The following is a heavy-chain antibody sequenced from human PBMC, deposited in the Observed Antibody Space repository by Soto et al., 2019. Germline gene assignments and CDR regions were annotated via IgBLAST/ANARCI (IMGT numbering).Heavy chain of an antibody. V-gene: IGHV3-21*02. Sequence: EVQLVESGGGLVKPGGSLRLSCTASGFTFSSYNMNWVRQAPGKGLEWVSSISSSSNYIYYAASMKGRFTISRDNAKNSLYLQMNSLRAEDTAVYYCARENAYGDPNSFDYWGQGTLVTVSS. CDR1: GFTFSSYN. D-gene: IGHD4-17*01. CDR3: ARENAYGDPNSFDY. J-gene: IGHJ4*02. CDR2: ISSSSNYI.